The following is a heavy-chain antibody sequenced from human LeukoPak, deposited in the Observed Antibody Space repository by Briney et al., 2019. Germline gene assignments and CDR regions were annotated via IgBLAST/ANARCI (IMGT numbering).Heavy chain of an antibody. CDR2: IYSGGST. J-gene: IGHJ4*02. CDR1: GFTFSNNY. V-gene: IGHV3-53*01. CDR3: ARVVNYDFWSGYYIDY. Sequence: GGSLRLSCAASGFTFSNNYMNWVRQAPGKGLEWVSVIYSGGSTYYADSVKGRFTISRDNSKNTLYLQMNSLRAVDTAVYYCARVVNYDFWSGYYIDYWGQGTLVTVSS. D-gene: IGHD3-3*01.